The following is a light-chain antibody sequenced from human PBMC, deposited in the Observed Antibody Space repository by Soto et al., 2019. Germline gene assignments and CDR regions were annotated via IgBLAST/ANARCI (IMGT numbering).Light chain of an antibody. V-gene: IGKV3-11*01. CDR1: QSVTKY. J-gene: IGKJ4*01. CDR3: HQRSNWPLT. CDR2: DVS. Sequence: VLTQSPATLSWSPGERATLSCRARQSVTKYLAWYQQKPGQDLRLLISDVSKRASGIPARFSGSGFGTDFTLTISSLEPVDFAVYYCHQRSNWPLTFGGGTKLEIK.